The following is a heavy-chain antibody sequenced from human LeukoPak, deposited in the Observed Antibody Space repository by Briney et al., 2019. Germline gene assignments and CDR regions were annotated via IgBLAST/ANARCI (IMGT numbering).Heavy chain of an antibody. CDR2: ISGGGGST. D-gene: IGHD3-10*01. V-gene: IGHV3-23*01. J-gene: IGHJ4*02. Sequence: GGSLRLSCAASGFTFSSYGMSWVRQAPGKGLEWVSAISGGGGSTYYADSVKGRFTISRDNSKNTLYLQMNSLRVEDTAIYYCVKVAKYYYGSETYYFFEHWGQGTPVTASS. CDR1: GFTFSSYG. CDR3: VKVAKYYYGSETYYFFEH.